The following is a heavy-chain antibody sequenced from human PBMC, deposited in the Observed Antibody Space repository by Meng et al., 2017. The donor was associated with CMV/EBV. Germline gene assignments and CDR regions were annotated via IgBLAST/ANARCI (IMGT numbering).Heavy chain of an antibody. CDR3: ARQGGASPTTGVF. Sequence: SETLSLTCTVSGGSISSSSYYWGWVRQPPGQGFEWIGSLYYTGSTYYNTSLGSRVTMSVDTSRNQFSLKLSSVTAADTAVYYCARQGGASPTTGVFWGPGILVTFSS. D-gene: IGHD1-26*01. V-gene: IGHV4-39*01. J-gene: IGHJ4*02. CDR1: GGSISSSSYY. CDR2: LYYTGST.